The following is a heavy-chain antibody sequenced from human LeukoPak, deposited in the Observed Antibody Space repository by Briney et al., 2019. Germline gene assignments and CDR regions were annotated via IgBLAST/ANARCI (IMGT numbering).Heavy chain of an antibody. CDR2: INWNGGST. Sequence: GGSLRLSCAASGFTFDDYGMSWVRQGPGKGLEWVSGINWNGGSTGYADSVKGRFTISRDNAKNSLYLQMNSLRAEDTAVYYCAKEAVRGYFVGVGPTYYFDYWGQGTLVTVSS. CDR3: AKEAVRGYFVGVGPTYYFDY. CDR1: GFTFDDYG. J-gene: IGHJ4*02. V-gene: IGHV3-20*04. D-gene: IGHD3-9*01.